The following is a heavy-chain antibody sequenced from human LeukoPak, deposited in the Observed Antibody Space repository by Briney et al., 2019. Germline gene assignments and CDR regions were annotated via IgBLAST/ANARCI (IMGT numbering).Heavy chain of an antibody. J-gene: IGHJ4*02. CDR2: INPNSGGT. Sequence: ASVKVSCKASGYTFTGYYMHWVRQAPGQGLEWMGWINPNSGGTNYAQKFQGRVTMTRDTSIITAYMELSRLRSDDTAVYYCASGAGNWKTSKFDYWGQGTLVPVSS. D-gene: IGHD1-20*01. CDR1: GYTFTGYY. CDR3: ASGAGNWKTSKFDY. V-gene: IGHV1-2*02.